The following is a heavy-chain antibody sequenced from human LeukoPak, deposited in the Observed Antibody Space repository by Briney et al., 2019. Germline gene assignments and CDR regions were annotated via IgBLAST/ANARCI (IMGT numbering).Heavy chain of an antibody. CDR1: GGSISSSNW. CDR3: AALCPGYSGYDCTDY. V-gene: IGHV4-4*02. D-gene: IGHD5-12*01. Sequence: PSETLSLTCAVSGGSISSSNWWSWVRQPPGKGLEWIGEIYHSGSTNYNPSLKSRVTISVDKSKNQFSLKLSSVTAADTAVYYCAALCPGYSGYDCTDYWGQGTLVTVSS. J-gene: IGHJ4*02. CDR2: IYHSGST.